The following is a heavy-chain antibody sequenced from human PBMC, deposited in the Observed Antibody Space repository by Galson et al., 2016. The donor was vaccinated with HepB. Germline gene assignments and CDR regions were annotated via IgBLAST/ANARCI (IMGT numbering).Heavy chain of an antibody. CDR3: VREGTNIAVAATAFSY. D-gene: IGHD6-19*01. V-gene: IGHV3-33*01. J-gene: IGHJ4*02. Sequence: SLRLRCAASGFTFSGYGMHWVGQAPGKGREWVALIGNDRSSKNYAVSVNGRFTISRDNSKTALSLQMNSLRADDTAVSYCVREGTNIAVAATAFSYWGQGTLVTVSS. CDR1: GFTFSGYG. CDR2: IGNDRSSK.